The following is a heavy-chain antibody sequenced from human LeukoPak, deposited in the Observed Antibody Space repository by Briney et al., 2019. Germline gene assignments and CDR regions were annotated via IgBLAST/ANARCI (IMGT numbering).Heavy chain of an antibody. D-gene: IGHD3-22*01. Sequence: GGPLRLSCAASGFTFSSYAMSWVRQAPGKGLEWVSAISGSGGSTYYADSVKGRFTISRDNSKNTLYLQMNSLRAEDTAVYYCARRYDSSGGDFDYWGQETLVTVSS. CDR2: ISGSGGST. J-gene: IGHJ4*02. CDR3: ARRYDSSGGDFDY. CDR1: GFTFSSYA. V-gene: IGHV3-23*01.